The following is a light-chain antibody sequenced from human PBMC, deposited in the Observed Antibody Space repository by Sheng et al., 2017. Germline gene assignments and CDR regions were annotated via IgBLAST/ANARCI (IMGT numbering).Light chain of an antibody. Sequence: IQLTQSPSSLSASVGDRVIITCRASQGISSALAWYQQKPGKVPKLLIYGATTLQSGVPSRFSGSGSGTDFTLTISSLQPEDVATYYCQKYDGAPLTFGGGTKVEIK. CDR3: QKYDGAPLT. CDR2: GAT. V-gene: IGKV1-27*01. CDR1: QGISSA. J-gene: IGKJ4*01.